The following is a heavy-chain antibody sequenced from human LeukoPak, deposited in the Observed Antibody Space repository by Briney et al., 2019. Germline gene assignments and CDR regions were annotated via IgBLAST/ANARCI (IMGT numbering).Heavy chain of an antibody. CDR3: ARAHSSSWEY. Sequence: GGSLRLSCAASGFTFSDYYMSWVRQAPGKGLDWVANIKEDGSEKYYVDSVKGRFTISRDNAKNSLYLQMNSLRAEDTAVYFCARAHSSSWEYWGQGALVTVSS. D-gene: IGHD6-13*01. J-gene: IGHJ4*02. CDR2: IKEDGSEK. V-gene: IGHV3-7*01. CDR1: GFTFSDYY.